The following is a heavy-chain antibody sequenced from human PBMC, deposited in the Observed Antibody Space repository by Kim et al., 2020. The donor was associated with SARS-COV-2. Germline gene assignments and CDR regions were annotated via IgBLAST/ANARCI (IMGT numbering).Heavy chain of an antibody. D-gene: IGHD2-2*01. CDR2: IWYDGSNK. Sequence: GGSLRLSCAASGFTFSSYGMHWVRQAPGKGLEWVAVIWYDGSNKYYADSVKGRFTISRDNSKNTLYLQMNSLRAEDTAVYYCARDGGYCSSTSCYEEDYYYGMDVWGQGTTVTVSS. CDR3: ARDGGYCSSTSCYEEDYYYGMDV. CDR1: GFTFSSYG. J-gene: IGHJ6*02. V-gene: IGHV3-33*01.